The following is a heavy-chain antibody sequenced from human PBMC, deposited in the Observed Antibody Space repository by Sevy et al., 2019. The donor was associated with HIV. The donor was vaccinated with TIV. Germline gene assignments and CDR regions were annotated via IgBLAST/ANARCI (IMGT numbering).Heavy chain of an antibody. CDR1: GFPFSSYA. Sequence: GGSLRLSCAASGFPFSSYAMNWVRQAPGKGLEWVSAISGSTSDTYYAYSVKGRFTVSRDNSKNTLFLQMNSLRADDTALYYCAKDHIAVVGDAFDIWGQGTKVTVSS. CDR2: ISGSTSDT. J-gene: IGHJ3*02. D-gene: IGHD2-21*01. V-gene: IGHV3-23*01. CDR3: AKDHIAVVGDAFDI.